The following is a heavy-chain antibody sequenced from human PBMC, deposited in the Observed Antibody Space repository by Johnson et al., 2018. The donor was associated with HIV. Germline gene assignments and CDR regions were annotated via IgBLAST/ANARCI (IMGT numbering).Heavy chain of an antibody. V-gene: IGHV3-13*01. CDR3: ARYCSGGSCYSVWQKNYAFDI. CDR2: IGTAGDT. Sequence: VQLVESGGGLVQPGGSLRLSCAASGFTFSSYDMHWVRQATGKGLEWVSAIGTAGDTYYADSVKGRFTISRDNSKNTLYLQLNSLRAEDTAVYYCARYCSGGSCYSVWQKNYAFDIWGQGTMVTVSS. CDR1: GFTFSSYD. D-gene: IGHD2-15*01. J-gene: IGHJ3*02.